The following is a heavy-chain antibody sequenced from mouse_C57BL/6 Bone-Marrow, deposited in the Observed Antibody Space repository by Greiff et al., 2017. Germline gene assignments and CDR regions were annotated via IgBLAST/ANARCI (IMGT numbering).Heavy chain of an antibody. CDR3: ARPEDSDGYYALFAMDY. D-gene: IGHD2-3*01. Sequence: QVQLKESGAELVKPGASVKLSCKASGYTFTEYTIHWVKQRSGQGLEWIGWFYPGSGSIKYNEKFKDKATLTADKSSSTVYMELSRLTSEDSAVYFCARPEDSDGYYALFAMDYWGQGTSVTVSS. CDR1: GYTFTEYT. V-gene: IGHV1-62-2*01. J-gene: IGHJ4*01. CDR2: FYPGSGSI.